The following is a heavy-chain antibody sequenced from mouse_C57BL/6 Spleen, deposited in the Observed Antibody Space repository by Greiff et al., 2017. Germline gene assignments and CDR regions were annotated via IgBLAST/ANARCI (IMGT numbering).Heavy chain of an antibody. CDR2: IYPGDGDT. CDR3: ARYSNFPMDY. D-gene: IGHD2-5*01. J-gene: IGHJ4*01. CDR1: GYAFSSYW. V-gene: IGHV1-80*01. Sequence: QVQLKESGAELVKPGASVKIYCKASGYAFSSYWMNWVKQRPGKGLEWIGQIYPGDGDTNYNGKFKGKATLTADKSSSTAYMQLSSLTSEDSAVYFCARYSNFPMDYWGQGTSVTVSS.